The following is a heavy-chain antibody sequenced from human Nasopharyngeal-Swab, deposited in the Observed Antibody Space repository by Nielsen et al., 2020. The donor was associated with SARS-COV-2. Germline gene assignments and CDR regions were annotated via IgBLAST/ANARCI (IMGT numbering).Heavy chain of an antibody. V-gene: IGHV3-9*03. D-gene: IGHD6-6*01. CDR1: GFTFSNYA. CDR3: AKGSNLGNAFDI. Sequence: SLKISCVASGFTFSNYAMHWVRQAPGKGLEWVSGISWNSGSIGYADSVKGRFTISRDNAKNSLYLQMNSLRAEDMALYYCAKGSNLGNAFDIWGQGTMVTVSS. CDR2: ISWNSGSI. J-gene: IGHJ3*02.